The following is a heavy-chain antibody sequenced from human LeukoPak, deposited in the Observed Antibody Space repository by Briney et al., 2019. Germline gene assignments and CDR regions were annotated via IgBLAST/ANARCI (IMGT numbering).Heavy chain of an antibody. CDR3: AKDPRD. V-gene: IGHV3-30*02. Sequence: PGGSLRLSCAASGFIFSNYGMHWVRQAPGKGLEWVAFLRYDGSNEYYADSVKGRFTISRDNSKNTLYLQMNSLRPEDTAVYYCAKDPRDWGQGTLVTVSS. CDR2: LRYDGSNE. J-gene: IGHJ4*02. CDR1: GFIFSNYG.